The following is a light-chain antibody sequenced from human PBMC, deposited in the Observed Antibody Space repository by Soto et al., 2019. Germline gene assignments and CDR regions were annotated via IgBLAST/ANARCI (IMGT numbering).Light chain of an antibody. CDR3: LLYFGGARV. Sequence: QAVVTQEPSLTVSPGGTVTLTCASSTGAVTSSYYPNWFQQKPGQAPRALIDSTTKKYSWTPARFSGSLLGGKAALILSGVQPEDEADYYCLLYFGGARVFGGGTKLTVL. CDR2: STT. J-gene: IGLJ3*02. V-gene: IGLV7-43*01. CDR1: TGAVTSSYY.